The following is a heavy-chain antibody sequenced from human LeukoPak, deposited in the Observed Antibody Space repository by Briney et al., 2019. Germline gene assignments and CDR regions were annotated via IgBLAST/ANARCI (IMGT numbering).Heavy chain of an antibody. Sequence: GGSLRLSCAASGSTFSSYAMHWVRQAPGKGLEWVAVISYDGSNKYYADSVKGRFTISRDNSKNTLYLQMNSLRAEDTAVYCCARARLGIAVAGGHNWFDPWGQGTLVTVSS. CDR2: ISYDGSNK. J-gene: IGHJ5*02. D-gene: IGHD6-19*01. V-gene: IGHV3-30*04. CDR1: GSTFSSYA. CDR3: ARARLGIAVAGGHNWFDP.